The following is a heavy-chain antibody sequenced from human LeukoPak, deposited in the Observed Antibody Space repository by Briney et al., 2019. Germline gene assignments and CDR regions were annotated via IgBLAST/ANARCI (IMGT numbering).Heavy chain of an antibody. Sequence: GGSLKLSCAASGFSFSGSAIHWVRQAPGKGLEWVGRIRGAGYSNAPAYVASVRGRFTISRDDSKSTAYLQMNSLKAEDTAVYYCTVPASGGNWFDPWGPGTLVTVSS. CDR1: GFSFSGSA. CDR3: TVPASGGNWFDP. J-gene: IGHJ5*02. V-gene: IGHV3-73*01. D-gene: IGHD2-2*01. CDR2: IRGAGYSNAP.